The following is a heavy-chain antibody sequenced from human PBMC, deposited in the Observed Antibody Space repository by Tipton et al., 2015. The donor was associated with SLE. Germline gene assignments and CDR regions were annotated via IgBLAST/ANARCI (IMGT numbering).Heavy chain of an antibody. Sequence: TLSLTCNVSGGSINSSTSFWAWIRQPPGKGLEWIASISSSGSTDHNPSLRSRVSISLDTSKNQFSLRLTSATAADTAVYYCVRGPFQRWPPGAYWGQGTLVTVSS. CDR2: ISSSGST. CDR3: VRGPFQRWPPGAY. CDR1: GGSINSSTSF. V-gene: IGHV4-39*07. D-gene: IGHD6-19*01. J-gene: IGHJ4*02.